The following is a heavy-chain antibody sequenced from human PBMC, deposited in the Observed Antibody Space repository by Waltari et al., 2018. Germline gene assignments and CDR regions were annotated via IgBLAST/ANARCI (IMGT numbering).Heavy chain of an antibody. CDR1: GGSFSGYY. V-gene: IGHV4-34*01. CDR2: INHSGST. J-gene: IGHJ6*03. CDR3: ARSWIFGWDYMDV. Sequence: QVQLQQWGAGLLKPSETLSLTCAVYGGSFSGYYWSWIRQPPGKGLEWIGEINHSGSTNYNPSLKSRVTISVDTSKNQFSLKLSSVTAADTAVYYCARSWIFGWDYMDVWGKGTTVTISS. D-gene: IGHD3-3*01.